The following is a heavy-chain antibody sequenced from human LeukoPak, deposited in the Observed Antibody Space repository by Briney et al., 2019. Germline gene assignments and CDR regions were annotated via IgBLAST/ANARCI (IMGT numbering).Heavy chain of an antibody. CDR1: RFAVTSKH. Sequence: PGGSLRLSRAASRFAVTSKHISSVPQAPGKGLEWVSVISGDATTYYADSVKGRCTISRDISKNTLHLQMNSLRAEDTAVYYCARDLGRLIDYWGQGTLVTVSS. J-gene: IGHJ4*02. D-gene: IGHD1-26*01. CDR3: ARDLGRLIDY. CDR2: ISGDATT. V-gene: IGHV3-66*01.